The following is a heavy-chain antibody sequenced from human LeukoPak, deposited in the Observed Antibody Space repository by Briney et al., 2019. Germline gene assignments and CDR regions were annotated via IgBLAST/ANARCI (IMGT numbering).Heavy chain of an antibody. D-gene: IGHD2-15*01. J-gene: IGHJ4*02. CDR2: ISPNSGGT. CDR1: GYTFTGYY. CDR3: ARDRDCGGSCYSSFDY. V-gene: IGHV1-2*02. Sequence: ASVKVSCKAFGYTFTGYYIHWVRQAPGQGLEWMGWISPNSGGTNYAQKFQGSVTMTRDTSISTAYMELSGLRSDDTAVYYCARDRDCGGSCYSSFDYWGQGTLVTVSS.